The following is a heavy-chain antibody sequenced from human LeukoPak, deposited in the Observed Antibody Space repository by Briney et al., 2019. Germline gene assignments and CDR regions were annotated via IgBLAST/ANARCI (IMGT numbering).Heavy chain of an antibody. CDR2: ISYDERGK. D-gene: IGHD3-16*01. CDR1: GFVFNYYG. CDR3: STDGTPKFEH. Sequence: GGSLRLSCAASGFVFNYYGMVWFRQSPGKGLKWVATISYDERGKHYADSVQGRFTISRDNSKSVLYLQLDYLRPEDTAVYYCSTDGTPKFEHWGQGTLVTVSS. V-gene: IGHV3-30*03. J-gene: IGHJ1*01.